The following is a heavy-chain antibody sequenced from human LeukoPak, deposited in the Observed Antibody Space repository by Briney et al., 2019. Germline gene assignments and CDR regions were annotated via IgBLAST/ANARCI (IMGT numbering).Heavy chain of an antibody. Sequence: GGSLRLSCAASGFTFSSYAMSWVRQAPGKGLEWVSSITSSGAATYYADSVKGRFTISRDTSDNTLYLQMNSLRAEDTAVYYCAKDRPNYYGSNGHYYKLNGDCWGQGTLVTV. V-gene: IGHV3-23*01. J-gene: IGHJ4*02. D-gene: IGHD3-22*01. CDR2: ITSSGAAT. CDR3: AKDRPNYYGSNGHYYKLNGDC. CDR1: GFTFSSYA.